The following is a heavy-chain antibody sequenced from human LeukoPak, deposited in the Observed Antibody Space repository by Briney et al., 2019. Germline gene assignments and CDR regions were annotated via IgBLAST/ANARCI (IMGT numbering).Heavy chain of an antibody. J-gene: IGHJ6*02. V-gene: IGHV3-53*01. CDR1: GFTVSSDY. CDR3: ARDPRGYKNYYGMDV. D-gene: IGHD5-18*01. CDR2: IYSGGST. Sequence: GGSLRLSCAASGFTVSSDYMSWVRQAPGKGLEWVSVIYSGGSTYYADSVKGRFTISRDNSKNTLYLQMNSLRAEDTAVYYCARDPRGYKNYYGMDVWGQGTTVTVSS.